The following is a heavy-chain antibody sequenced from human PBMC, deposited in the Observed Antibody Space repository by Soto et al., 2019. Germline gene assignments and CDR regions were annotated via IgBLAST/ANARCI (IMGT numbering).Heavy chain of an antibody. CDR1: VYPCTSYG. Sequence: ASVKVSCKASVYPCTSYGISGVRHSPGQWLEWVGWISAYNGNTNYAQKLQGRVTMTTDTSTSTAYMELRSLRSDDTAVCYCARGGGYDTDGMDVWGQGTTVTVSS. V-gene: IGHV1-18*01. CDR2: ISAYNGNT. D-gene: IGHD5-12*01. CDR3: ARGGGYDTDGMDV. J-gene: IGHJ6*02.